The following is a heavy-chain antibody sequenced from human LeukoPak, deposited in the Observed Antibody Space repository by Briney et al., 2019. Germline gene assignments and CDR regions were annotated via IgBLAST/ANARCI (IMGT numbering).Heavy chain of an antibody. V-gene: IGHV1-69*13. CDR2: IIPIFGTA. J-gene: IGHJ4*02. D-gene: IGHD2-2*02. CDR1: GGTFSSYV. Sequence: ASVKVSCKASGGTFSSYVISWVRQAPGQGLEWMGGIIPIFGTANYAQRFQGRVTITADESTSTAYMELSSLRSEDTAVYYCATPNYCSSTSCYKEGFDYWGQGTLVTVSS. CDR3: ATPNYCSSTSCYKEGFDY.